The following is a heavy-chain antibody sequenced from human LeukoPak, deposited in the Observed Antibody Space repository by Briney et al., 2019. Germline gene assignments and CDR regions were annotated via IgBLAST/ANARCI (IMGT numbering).Heavy chain of an antibody. Sequence: SETLSLTCTVSGGSINNYYWSWIRQPPGKGLEWIGNIYYSGSTNYNPSLKSRVTISVDTSKNQFSLELSSVTAADTAVYYCAKHSSRQDGFNFRYWGQGTLVTVSS. CDR2: IYYSGST. CDR3: AKHSSRQDGFNFRY. J-gene: IGHJ4*02. D-gene: IGHD5-24*01. V-gene: IGHV4-59*08. CDR1: GGSINNYY.